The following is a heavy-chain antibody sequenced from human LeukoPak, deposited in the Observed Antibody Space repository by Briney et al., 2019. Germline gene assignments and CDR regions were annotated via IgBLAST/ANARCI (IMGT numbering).Heavy chain of an antibody. V-gene: IGHV1-2*04. CDR3: AKAQHGWGVLFDY. CDR1: GYTFTGYY. CDR2: INPNSGGT. D-gene: IGHD3-16*01. Sequence: ASVKVSCKASGYTFTGYYMHWVRPAPGQGLEWMGWINPNSGGTNYAQKFQGWVTMTRDTSISTAYMELSRLRSDDTAVYYCAKAQHGWGVLFDYWGQGTLVTVSS. J-gene: IGHJ4*02.